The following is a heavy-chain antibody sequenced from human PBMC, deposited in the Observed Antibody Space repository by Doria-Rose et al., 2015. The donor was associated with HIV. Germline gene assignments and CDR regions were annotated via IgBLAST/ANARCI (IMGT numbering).Heavy chain of an antibody. J-gene: IGHJ4*02. V-gene: IGHV2-26*01. CDR2: IVSDDER. Sequence: QITLKESGPVLVKPTETLTLTCTVSRVSLSSPGMGVSWIRQPPGKALEWLANIVSDDERSYKTSLKSRLNISRGTSKSQVLLTMTDMDPVDIATYYCARIKSSRWYHKYYFDFWGQGTLVIVSA. CDR3: ARIKSSRWYHKYYFDF. D-gene: IGHD6-13*01. CDR1: RVSLSSPGMG.